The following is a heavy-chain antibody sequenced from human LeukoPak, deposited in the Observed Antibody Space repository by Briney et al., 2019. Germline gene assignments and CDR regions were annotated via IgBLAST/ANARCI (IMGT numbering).Heavy chain of an antibody. J-gene: IGHJ1*01. Sequence: ASVKVSCKASGYTFTSYYMHWVRQATGQGLEWMGWMNPNNGNTDYAQKFQGRVTLTRNTSISTAYMELSSLRSEDTAVYYCSRGRPVAGTHKYFQHWGQGTLVTVSS. CDR3: SRGRPVAGTHKYFQH. D-gene: IGHD6-19*01. V-gene: IGHV1-8*02. CDR2: MNPNNGNT. CDR1: GYTFTSYY.